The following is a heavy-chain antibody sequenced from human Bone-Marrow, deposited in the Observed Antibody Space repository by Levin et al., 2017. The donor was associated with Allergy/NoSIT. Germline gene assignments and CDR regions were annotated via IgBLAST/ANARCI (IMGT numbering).Heavy chain of an antibody. J-gene: IGHJ4*02. D-gene: IGHD3-10*02. CDR2: INSGGSTI. V-gene: IGHV3-11*01. Sequence: PGGSLRLSCAASGFAFSDFYMSWIRQAPGKGLEWISYINSGGSTIYYAVSVRGRFSISRDNAKNSLYLQMNSLRAEDAAVYYCARLTNPSPSYVTETRYFDSWGQGTLVTVSS. CDR1: GFAFSDFY. CDR3: ARLTNPSPSYVTETRYFDS.